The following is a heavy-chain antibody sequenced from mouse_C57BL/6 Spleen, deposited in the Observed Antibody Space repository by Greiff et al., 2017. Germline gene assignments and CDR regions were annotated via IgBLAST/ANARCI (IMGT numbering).Heavy chain of an antibody. J-gene: IGHJ1*03. CDR2: IYPRSGNT. Sequence: QVHVKQSGAELARSGASVKLSCKASGYTFTSYGISWVKQRTGQGLEWIGEIYPRSGNTYYNEKFKGKATLTADKSSSTAYMELRSLTSVDSAVYFCARAIPNWYFDVWGTGTTFTISS. V-gene: IGHV1-81*01. CDR3: ARAIPNWYFDV. CDR1: GYTFTSYG.